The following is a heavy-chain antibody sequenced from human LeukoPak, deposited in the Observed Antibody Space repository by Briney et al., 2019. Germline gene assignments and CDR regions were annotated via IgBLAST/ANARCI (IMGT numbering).Heavy chain of an antibody. J-gene: IGHJ2*01. Sequence: SETLSLTCTVSGVSLSSGDYYWSWLRQPPGMGWEWFGYIYYSGSTYYDPSLKRRVPISVHTAQNQFPLKLSSVTAADTAVYYCAIEPTVTTPGYFEPWGRGTLVTVPS. CDR3: AIEPTVTTPGYFEP. CDR1: GVSLSSGDYY. V-gene: IGHV4-30-4*08. D-gene: IGHD4-17*01. CDR2: IYYSGST.